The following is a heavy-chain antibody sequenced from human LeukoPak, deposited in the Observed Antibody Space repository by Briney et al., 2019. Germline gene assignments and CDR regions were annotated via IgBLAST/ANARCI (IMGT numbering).Heavy chain of an antibody. CDR2: ISNDENTK. CDR3: ARDWTDSDPGCAFDF. D-gene: IGHD1-26*01. Sequence: GGSLRLSCAASGFTFNSYTLHWVRQAPGKGLEWVAVISNDENTKYYADSVKGRFTISRDNSRYTLYLEMNSLRAEDTAVYFCARDWTDSDPGCAFDFWGPGTLVTVSS. CDR1: GFTFNSYT. V-gene: IGHV3-30-3*01. J-gene: IGHJ3*01.